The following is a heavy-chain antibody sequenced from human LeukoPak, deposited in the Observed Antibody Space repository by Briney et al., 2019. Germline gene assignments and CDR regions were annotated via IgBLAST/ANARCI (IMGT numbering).Heavy chain of an antibody. Sequence: ASVKVSCKASGYTFTSYAISWVRQAPGQGPEWMGWINMYNGNTNYAQKLQGRVTMTTDTSTSTAYMELRSLRSDDTAVYYCAKVPMIVVVIGYFDYWGQGTLVTVSS. CDR2: INMYNGNT. CDR1: GYTFTSYA. CDR3: AKVPMIVVVIGYFDY. D-gene: IGHD3-22*01. J-gene: IGHJ4*02. V-gene: IGHV1-18*01.